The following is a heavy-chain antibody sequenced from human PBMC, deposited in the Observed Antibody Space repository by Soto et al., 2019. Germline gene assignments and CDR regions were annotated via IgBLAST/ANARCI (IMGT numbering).Heavy chain of an antibody. Sequence: GGSLRLSCTASGFAFRSHAMQWVRQAPGKGLGWVAVISSDGATKYVADSLKGRFTISRDNFESTMSLQMNNLRPEDTALYYCARSSVHIAAAGRLDLWGPGTLVTVSS. V-gene: IGHV3-30*14. CDR1: GFAFRSHA. J-gene: IGHJ5*02. CDR2: ISSDGATK. D-gene: IGHD6-13*01. CDR3: ARSSVHIAAAGRLDL.